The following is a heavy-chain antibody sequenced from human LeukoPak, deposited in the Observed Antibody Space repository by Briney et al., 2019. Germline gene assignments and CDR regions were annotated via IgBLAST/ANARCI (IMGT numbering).Heavy chain of an antibody. CDR1: GFTFSSYA. J-gene: IGHJ2*01. Sequence: PGGSLRLSCAASGFTFSSYAMSWVRQAPGKGLEWVSANSGSGGSTYYADSVKGRFTISRDNSKNTLYLQMNSLRAEDTAVYYCAKDRHYYDSSGCYYRNFDLWGRGTLVTVSS. D-gene: IGHD3-22*01. CDR2: NSGSGGST. V-gene: IGHV3-23*01. CDR3: AKDRHYYDSSGCYYRNFDL.